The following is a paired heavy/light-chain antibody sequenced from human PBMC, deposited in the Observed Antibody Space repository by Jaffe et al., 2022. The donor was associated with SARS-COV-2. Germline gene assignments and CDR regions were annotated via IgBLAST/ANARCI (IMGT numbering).Light chain of an antibody. CDR3: QHYGPSPPFT. CDR1: QSVNSDF. CDR2: GAS. V-gene: IGKV3-20*01. Sequence: EIVLTQSPGTLSLSPGERVTLSCRASQSVNSDFLAWYQQKPGQAPRLFIYGASNRIPGIPDRFSGSGSGTDFTLTISRLEPEDFAVYFCQHYGPSPPFTFGQGTKLEI. J-gene: IGKJ2*01.
Heavy chain of an antibody. Sequence: QLQLQESGPGRVKPSETLSLTCTVSGDSISSSLYYWGWIRQSPGKGLEWIGTIYNTGGTHYNPSLKSRVIISIETSKNQFSLKLTSVTAADTAVYYCGKGHCNGGSCLLGWFDPWGQGTLVTVSS. CDR1: GDSISSSLYY. CDR3: GKGHCNGGSCLLGWFDP. D-gene: IGHD2-15*01. V-gene: IGHV4-39*01. J-gene: IGHJ5*02. CDR2: IYNTGGT.